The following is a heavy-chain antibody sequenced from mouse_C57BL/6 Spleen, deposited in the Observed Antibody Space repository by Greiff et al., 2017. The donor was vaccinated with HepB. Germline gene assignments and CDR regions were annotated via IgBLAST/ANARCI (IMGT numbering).Heavy chain of an antibody. Sequence: VKVVESGAELARPGASVKLSCKASGYTFTSYGISWVKQRTGQGLEWIGEIYPRSGNTYYNEKFKGKATLTADKSSSTAYMELRSLTSEDSAVYFCARYDYDGPYFDYWGQGTTLTVSS. V-gene: IGHV1-81*01. J-gene: IGHJ2*01. CDR3: ARYDYDGPYFDY. CDR1: GYTFTSYG. CDR2: IYPRSGNT. D-gene: IGHD2-4*01.